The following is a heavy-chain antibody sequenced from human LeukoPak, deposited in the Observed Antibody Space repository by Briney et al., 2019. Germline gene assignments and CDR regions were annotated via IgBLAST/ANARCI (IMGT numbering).Heavy chain of an antibody. CDR1: GFTFSSYS. Sequence: GGSLRLSCAASGFTFSSYSMNWVRQAPGKGLEWVSSISSSSSYIYYADSVKGRFTISRDNAKNSLYLQMNSLRAEDTAGYYCARGLYGSGSDFDYWGQGTLVTVSS. CDR3: ARGLYGSGSDFDY. J-gene: IGHJ4*02. CDR2: ISSSSSYI. D-gene: IGHD3-10*01. V-gene: IGHV3-21*01.